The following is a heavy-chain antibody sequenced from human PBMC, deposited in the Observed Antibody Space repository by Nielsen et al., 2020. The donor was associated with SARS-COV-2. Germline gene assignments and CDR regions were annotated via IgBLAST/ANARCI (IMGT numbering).Heavy chain of an antibody. Sequence: GESLKISCAASGFTFSSYAMSWVRQAPGKGLEWVSAISGSGGNSYYADSVRGRFAVSRDNSKNTLYLQMNSLRAEDTAVYYCATRRVLFDYWGQGTLVTVSS. CDR3: ATRRVLFDY. D-gene: IGHD2/OR15-2a*01. J-gene: IGHJ4*02. CDR2: ISGSGGNS. V-gene: IGHV3-23*01. CDR1: GFTFSSYA.